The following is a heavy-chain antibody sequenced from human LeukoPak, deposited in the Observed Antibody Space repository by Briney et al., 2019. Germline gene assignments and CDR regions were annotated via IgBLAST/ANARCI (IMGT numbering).Heavy chain of an antibody. Sequence: GGSLRLSCAASGFTFSSYWMRWVRQAPGKGLEGVANIKQDGSEKYYVDSVKGRFTISRDNAKNSLYMQMNSLRAEDTAVYYCARGGSGRTYYYYYMDVWGKGPTVTVSS. CDR2: IKQDGSEK. CDR3: ARGGSGRTYYYYYMDV. V-gene: IGHV3-7*03. J-gene: IGHJ6*03. CDR1: GFTFSSYW. D-gene: IGHD2-15*01.